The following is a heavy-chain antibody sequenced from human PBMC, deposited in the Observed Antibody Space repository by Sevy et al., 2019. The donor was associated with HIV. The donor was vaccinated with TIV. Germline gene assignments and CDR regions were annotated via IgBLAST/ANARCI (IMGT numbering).Heavy chain of an antibody. CDR1: GGSISSYY. V-gene: IGHV4-59*13. D-gene: IGHD3-16*01. J-gene: IGHJ4*02. CDR3: ARDLGAWGGHDY. Sequence: SETLSLTCTVSGGSISSYYWSWIRQPPGKGLEWIGYIYYSGSTNYNPSLKSRVTISVDTSKNQFSLKLSSVTAADTAVYYGARDLGAWGGHDYWGQGTLVTVSS. CDR2: IYYSGST.